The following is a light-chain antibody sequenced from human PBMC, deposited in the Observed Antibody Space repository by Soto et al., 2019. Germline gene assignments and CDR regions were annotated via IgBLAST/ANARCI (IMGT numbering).Light chain of an antibody. Sequence: DIVMTQSPLSLPVTPGEPASISCRSSQSLLHSNGNNYLNWYLQKPGQSPQILIFLASNRASGVPDRFSGRGSVTEYTLKLSRVEGEDVGIYYCMQTLQTPITFGQGTRLEIK. CDR3: MQTLQTPIT. CDR1: QSLLHSNGNNY. J-gene: IGKJ5*01. V-gene: IGKV2-28*01. CDR2: LAS.